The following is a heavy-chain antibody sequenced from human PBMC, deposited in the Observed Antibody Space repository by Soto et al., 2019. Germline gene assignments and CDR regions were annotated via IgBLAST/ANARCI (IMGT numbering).Heavy chain of an antibody. V-gene: IGHV1-18*01. J-gene: IGHJ6*02. CDR2: ISAYNGNT. Sequence: ASVKVSCKASGYTFTNFGISWVRQAPGQGLEWMGWISAYNGNTNYAQKLQGRVTMTTDTSTSTAYMELRSLRSDDTAVYYCARDRRYCISTSCYVWDYYYGMAVWGQGTTVTVSS. D-gene: IGHD2-2*01. CDR1: GYTFTNFG. CDR3: ARDRRYCISTSCYVWDYYYGMAV.